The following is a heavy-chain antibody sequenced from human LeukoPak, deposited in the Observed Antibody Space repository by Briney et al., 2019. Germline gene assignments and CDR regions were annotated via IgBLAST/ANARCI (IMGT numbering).Heavy chain of an antibody. CDR3: TSVHDTSAYYHSGIDY. Sequence: GGSLGLSCTGSGFTFSDYAMSWVRQAPGKGLEWVGFIRSKAYRGTAEYAASMQVRFTISRDDSKSVAYLQMNSLKTEDTAVYYCTSVHDTSAYYHSGIDYWGQGTLVTVSS. CDR1: GFTFSDYA. J-gene: IGHJ4*02. V-gene: IGHV3-49*04. D-gene: IGHD3-22*01. CDR2: IRSKAYRGTA.